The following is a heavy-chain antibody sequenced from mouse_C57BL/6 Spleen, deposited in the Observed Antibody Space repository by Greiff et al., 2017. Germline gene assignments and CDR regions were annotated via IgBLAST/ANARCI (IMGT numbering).Heavy chain of an antibody. CDR3: ASSYGNCYFDY. CDR1: GFTFTDYY. CDR2: IRNKANGYTT. Sequence: EVHLVESGGGLVQPGGSLSLSCAASGFTFTDYYMSWVRQPPGKALEWLGFIRNKANGYTTEYSASVKGRFTISRDNSQSILYLQMNALRAEDSATYYCASSYGNCYFDYWGQGTTLTVSS. J-gene: IGHJ2*01. D-gene: IGHD2-1*01. V-gene: IGHV7-3*01.